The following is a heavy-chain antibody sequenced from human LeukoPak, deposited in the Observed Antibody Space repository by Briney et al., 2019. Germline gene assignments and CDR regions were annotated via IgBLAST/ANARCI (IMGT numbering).Heavy chain of an antibody. CDR3: ARGYGDYPYYYYYYMDV. Sequence: SETLSLTCAVYGGSFSGYYWSWIRQPAGKGLEWIGRIYTSGSTNYNPSLKSRVTISVDTSKNQFSLKLSSVTAADTAVYYCARGYGDYPYYYYYYMDVWSKGTTVTVSS. CDR2: IYTSGST. D-gene: IGHD4-17*01. J-gene: IGHJ6*03. CDR1: GGSFSGYY. V-gene: IGHV4-59*10.